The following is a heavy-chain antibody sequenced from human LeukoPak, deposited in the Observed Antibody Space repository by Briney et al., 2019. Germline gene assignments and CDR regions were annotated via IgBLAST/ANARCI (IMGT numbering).Heavy chain of an antibody. CDR1: GFTFSSYA. D-gene: IGHD2-15*01. CDR3: AKDLSVVVAATLFDY. J-gene: IGHJ4*02. Sequence: PGGSLRLSCAASGFTFSSYAMSWVRQAPGKGLEWVSAISCSGGSTYYADSVKGRLTISRDNSKNTLYLQMNSLRAEDTAVYYCAKDLSVVVAATLFDYWGQGTLVTVSS. V-gene: IGHV3-23*01. CDR2: ISCSGGST.